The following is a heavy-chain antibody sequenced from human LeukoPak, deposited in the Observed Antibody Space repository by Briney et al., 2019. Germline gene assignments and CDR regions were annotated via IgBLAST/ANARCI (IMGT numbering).Heavy chain of an antibody. V-gene: IGHV1-2*02. J-gene: IGHJ6*03. CDR2: INPNSGGT. D-gene: IGHD4-17*01. CDR1: GYTFTGYY. Sequence: ASVKVSCKASGYTFTGYYMHWVRQAPGQGLEWMGWINPNSGGTNYAQKFQGRVTMTRDTSISTAYMELSRLRSDDTAVYYCARVVPDRDYGDYYYYMDVWGKGTTVTVSS. CDR3: ARVVPDRDYGDYYYYMDV.